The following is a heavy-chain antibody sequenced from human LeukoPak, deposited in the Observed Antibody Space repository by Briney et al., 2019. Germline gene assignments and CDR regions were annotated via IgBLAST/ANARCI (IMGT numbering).Heavy chain of an antibody. CDR3: ARPKGRIAVAGFDY. V-gene: IGHV3-7*03. CDR2: IKQDGSEK. J-gene: IGHJ4*02. D-gene: IGHD6-19*01. CDR1: GFTFSSYW. Sequence: VGSLRLSCSGSGFTFSSYWRSWVGQARGNGLEWVANIKQDGSEKYYVDSVKGRFTISRDNAKNSLYLQMNSLRAEDTAVYYCARPKGRIAVAGFDYWGQGTLVTVSS.